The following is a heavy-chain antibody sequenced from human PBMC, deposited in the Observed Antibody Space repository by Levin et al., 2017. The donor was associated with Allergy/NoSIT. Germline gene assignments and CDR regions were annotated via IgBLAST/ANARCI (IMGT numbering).Heavy chain of an antibody. Sequence: SETLSLTCTVSGGSISSSSYYWGWIRQPPGTGLEWIGSIYYSGSTYYNPSLKSRVTISVDTSKNQFSLKLSSVTAADTAVYYCARHLTHKGPGHYYYYGMDVWGQGTTVTVSS. CDR2: IYYSGST. CDR3: ARHLTHKGPGHYYYYGMDV. CDR1: GGSISSSSYY. D-gene: IGHD4/OR15-4a*01. V-gene: IGHV4-39*01. J-gene: IGHJ6*02.